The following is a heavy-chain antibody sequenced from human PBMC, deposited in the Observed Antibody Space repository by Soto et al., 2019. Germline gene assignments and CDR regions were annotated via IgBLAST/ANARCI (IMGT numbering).Heavy chain of an antibody. D-gene: IGHD3-22*01. CDR3: ARVDSSGSYFDH. CDR2: IYQSGST. Sequence: PSETLSLTCDVSGGSINSGGYSWSWIRQPPGKGLEWVGYIYQSGSTYYNPSLRSRLTISIDRSKNQFSLKLTSVTAADTAVYYCARVDSSGSYFDHWGQGTLVTVSS. CDR1: GGSINSGGYS. J-gene: IGHJ4*02. V-gene: IGHV4-30-2*01.